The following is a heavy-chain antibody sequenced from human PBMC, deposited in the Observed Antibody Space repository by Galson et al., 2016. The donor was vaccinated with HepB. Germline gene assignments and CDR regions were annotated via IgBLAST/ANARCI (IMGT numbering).Heavy chain of an antibody. V-gene: IGHV4-31*03. CDR1: GGSISSGPHF. J-gene: IGHJ3*01. D-gene: IGHD5-12*01. CDR3: SRRRGFRFTGYDDVFDL. CDR2: ISYSGIT. Sequence: TLSLTCTVSGGSISSGPHFWNWIRQHAGKGLEWIGYISYSGITYYNPSLLSRVSMSLDRSKNHFSLRLNSVTAADTAVYYCSRRRGFRFTGYDDVFDLWGQGTMVTVAS.